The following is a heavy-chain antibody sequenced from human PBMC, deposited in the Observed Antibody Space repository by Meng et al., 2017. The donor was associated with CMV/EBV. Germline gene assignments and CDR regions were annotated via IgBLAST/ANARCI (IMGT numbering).Heavy chain of an antibody. V-gene: IGHV1-2*02. J-gene: IGHJ6*02. CDR1: GYTFTDYY. CDR2: INPKSSGT. D-gene: IGHD6-6*01. Sequence: ASVKVSCKAFGYTFTDYYIHWVRQAPGQGLEWMGWINPKSSGTNYAQKFEGRVTMTRDTSISTVYMQLSRLRSDDTAVYYCARCNVEDSSSSWDYYYGMDVWGQGTTVTVSS. CDR3: ARCNVEDSSSSWDYYYGMDV.